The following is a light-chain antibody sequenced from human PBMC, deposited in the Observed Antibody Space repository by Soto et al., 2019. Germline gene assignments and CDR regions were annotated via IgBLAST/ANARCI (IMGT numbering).Light chain of an antibody. CDR3: QQSYSTPRT. Sequence: DIQMTQSPSSLSASVGDRVTITCWASQSISFYLNWYQQKPGKAPELLIYTASSLQSGVPSRFSGSGSGTAFTLTISSLQPEDFAIYYCQQSYSTPRTFGQGTKVEIK. V-gene: IGKV1-39*01. CDR1: QSISFY. CDR2: TAS. J-gene: IGKJ1*01.